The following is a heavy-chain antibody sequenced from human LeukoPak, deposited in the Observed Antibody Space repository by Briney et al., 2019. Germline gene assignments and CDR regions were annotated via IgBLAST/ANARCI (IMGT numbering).Heavy chain of an antibody. V-gene: IGHV3-23*01. CDR3: AKVVVPAAITWSYYYYYGMDV. CDR1: GFTFSSYA. J-gene: IGHJ6*02. Sequence: PGGSLRLSCAASGFTFSSYAMSWVRQAPGKGLEWVSALSGSGGSTYYADSVKGRFTISRDNSKNTPYLQMNSLRAEDTAVYYCAKVVVPAAITWSYYYYYGMDVWGQGTTVTVAS. CDR2: LSGSGGST. D-gene: IGHD2-2*01.